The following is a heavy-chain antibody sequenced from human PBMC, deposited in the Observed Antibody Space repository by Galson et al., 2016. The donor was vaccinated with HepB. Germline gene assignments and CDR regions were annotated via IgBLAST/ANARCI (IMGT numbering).Heavy chain of an antibody. D-gene: IGHD1-14*01. CDR2: IWYDGSHK. CDR1: GFTFSTYA. CDR3: ARDSAPLFSPHLRTLDY. J-gene: IGHJ4*02. Sequence: SLRLSCAASGFTFSTYAMHWVRQAPGKGLEWVAVIWYDGSHKFYTDSVKGRFTISRDNSKKTLYLQMNSPRPEDTAVYYCARDSAPLFSPHLRTLDYWGQGTLVTVSS. V-gene: IGHV3-33*01.